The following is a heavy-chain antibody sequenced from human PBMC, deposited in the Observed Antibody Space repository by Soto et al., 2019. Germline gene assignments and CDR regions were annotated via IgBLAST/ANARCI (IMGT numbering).Heavy chain of an antibody. J-gene: IGHJ4*02. CDR1: GFTFSTYA. CDR3: AKDRRQSAVAGTSDSDY. CDR2: ISGGGGRT. Sequence: EVQMLESGGGLVQPGGSLRLSCAASGFTFSTYAMSWVRQAPGKGLEWVSSISGGGGRTYYADSVKGRFTISRDNSKNALYLQLNSLRAEDTAVYYCAKDRRQSAVAGTSDSDYWGQGTLVTVSS. V-gene: IGHV3-23*01. D-gene: IGHD6-19*01.